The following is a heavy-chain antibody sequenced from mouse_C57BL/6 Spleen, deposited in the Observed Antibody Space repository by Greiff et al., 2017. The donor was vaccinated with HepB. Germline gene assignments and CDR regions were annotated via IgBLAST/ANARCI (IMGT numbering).Heavy chain of an antibody. D-gene: IGHD3-1*01. CDR1: GFTFTDYY. V-gene: IGHV7-3*01. J-gene: IGHJ1*03. CDR3: ARYGARRYFDV. Sequence: EVKVVESGGGLVQPGGSLSLSCAASGFTFTDYYMSWVRQPPGKALEWLGFIRNKANGYTTEYSASVKGRFTISRDNSQSILYLQMNALRAEDSATYYCARYGARRYFDVWGTGTTVTVSS. CDR2: IRNKANGYTT.